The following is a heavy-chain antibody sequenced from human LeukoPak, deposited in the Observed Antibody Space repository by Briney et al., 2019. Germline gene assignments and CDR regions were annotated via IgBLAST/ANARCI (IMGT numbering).Heavy chain of an antibody. CDR3: ARDLPDCSSTSCYAKYYFDY. D-gene: IGHD2-2*01. Sequence: ASVKVSCKASGYTFTSYYMHWVRQAPGQGFEWMGIINPSGGSTSYAQKFQGRVTMTRDTSTSTVYMELSSLRSEDTAVYYCARDLPDCSSTSCYAKYYFDYWGQGTLVTVSS. CDR2: INPSGGST. CDR1: GYTFTSYY. V-gene: IGHV1-46*01. J-gene: IGHJ4*02.